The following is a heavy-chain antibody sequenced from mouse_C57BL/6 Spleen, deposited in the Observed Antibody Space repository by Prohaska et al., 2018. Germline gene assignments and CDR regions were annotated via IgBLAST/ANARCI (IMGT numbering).Heavy chain of an antibody. V-gene: IGHV1-26*01. D-gene: IGHD2-4*01. Sequence: HGKSLEWIGDINPNNGGTSYNQKFKGKATLTVDKSSSTAYMELRSLTSEDSAVYYCARGNDYDDYWGQGTTLTVSS. CDR2: INPNNGGT. J-gene: IGHJ2*01. CDR3: ARGNDYDDY.